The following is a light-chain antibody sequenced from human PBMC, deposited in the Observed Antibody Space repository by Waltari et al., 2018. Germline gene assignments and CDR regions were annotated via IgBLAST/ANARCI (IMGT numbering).Light chain of an antibody. J-gene: IGLJ2*01. CDR2: DLS. CDR3: SSQSSNDVVL. V-gene: IGLV2-14*01. CDR1: SNDVGGYNS. Sequence: QSALTQPASVSGSPGQSVTIFFAGTSNDVGGYNSVSWYQEHPGQAPRVIIYDLSDRPSGVSDRFSGSKSGNTASLTISGLQAEDEADYYCSSQSSNDVVLFGGGTKLTVL.